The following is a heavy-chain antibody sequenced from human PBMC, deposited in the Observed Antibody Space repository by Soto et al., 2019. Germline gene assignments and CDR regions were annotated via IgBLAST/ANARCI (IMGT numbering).Heavy chain of an antibody. Sequence: SETLSLTFTVSRGSIITYYWSWIRQPPGKGLDCIGYIYYNGNTNYNPSLKSRVTISVDTSKNMLTLNLNSVTAADTAVYYCARHETRSYDYWGQGTLVTLSS. CDR2: IYYNGNT. J-gene: IGHJ4*02. CDR1: RGSIITYY. V-gene: IGHV4-59*08. CDR3: ARHETRSYDY.